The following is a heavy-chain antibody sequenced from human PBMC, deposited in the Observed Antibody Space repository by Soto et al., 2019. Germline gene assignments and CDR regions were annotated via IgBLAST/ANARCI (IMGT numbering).Heavy chain of an antibody. V-gene: IGHV4-4*02. Sequence: QVQLQESGPGLVKPSGTLSLTCAVSGGSISTSNWWSWVRQPPGKGLEWIGEVYRTGSTNYIPSLESRLTXPLEQPXXQSSLKLTAVTAADTAVYYCARARATIAAAAIFDCWGQGTLVTVSS. D-gene: IGHD6-13*01. CDR2: VYRTGST. CDR3: ARARATIAAAAIFDC. CDR1: GGSISTSNW. J-gene: IGHJ4*02.